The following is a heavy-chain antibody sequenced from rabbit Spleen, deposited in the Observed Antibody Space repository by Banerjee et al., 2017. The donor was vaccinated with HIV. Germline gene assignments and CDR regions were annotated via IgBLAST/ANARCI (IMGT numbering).Heavy chain of an antibody. J-gene: IGHJ4*01. CDR2: IYTGSSGSA. CDR3: ARERDSSYGWGYDF. Sequence: QQQLEESGGDLVKPGASLTLTCTASGFTLSSYWMCWVRQAPGKGLEWIACIYTGSSGSAYYASWAKGRFTISKTSSTTVTLQMTSLTAADTATYFCARERDSSYGWGYDFWGPGTLVTVS. V-gene: IGHV1S45*01. D-gene: IGHD6-1*01. CDR1: GFTLSSYW.